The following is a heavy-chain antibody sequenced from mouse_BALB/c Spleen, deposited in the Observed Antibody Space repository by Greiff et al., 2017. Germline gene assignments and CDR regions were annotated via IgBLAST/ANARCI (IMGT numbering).Heavy chain of an antibody. CDR1: GDSITSGY. Sequence: DVKLVESGPSLVKPSQTLSLTCSVTGDSITSGYWNWIRKFPGNKLEYMGYISYSGSTYYNPSLKSRISITRDTSKNQYYLQLNSVTTEDTATYYCARRGSSYLYYAMDYWGQGTSVTVSS. J-gene: IGHJ4*01. V-gene: IGHV3-8*02. CDR3: ARRGSSYLYYAMDY. D-gene: IGHD1-1*01. CDR2: ISYSGST.